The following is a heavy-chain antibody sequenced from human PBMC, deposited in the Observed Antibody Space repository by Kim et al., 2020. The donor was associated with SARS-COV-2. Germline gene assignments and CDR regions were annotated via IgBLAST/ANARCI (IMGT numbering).Heavy chain of an antibody. J-gene: IGHJ3*02. V-gene: IGHV4-31*03. D-gene: IGHD2-15*01. CDR2: IYYSGST. CDR1: GGSISSGGYY. CDR3: AREGGGRAFDI. Sequence: SETLSLTCTVSGGSISSGGYYWSWIRQHPGKGLEWIGYIYYSGSTYYNPSLKSRVTISVDTSKNKFSLKLSSVTAADTAVYYCAREGGGRAFDIWGQGTMVTVSS.